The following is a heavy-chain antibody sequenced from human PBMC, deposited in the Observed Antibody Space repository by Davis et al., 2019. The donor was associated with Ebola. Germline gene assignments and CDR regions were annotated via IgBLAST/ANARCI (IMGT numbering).Heavy chain of an antibody. J-gene: IGHJ4*02. V-gene: IGHV3-43*02. Sequence: GESLKISCAASGFTFSSYSMNWVRQAPGKGLEWVSLISGNGYDTEYGDSVKGRFTISRDNSKNSLYLQVNDLRPEDTALYFCTKTRGYRLYYFEYWGQGTLVTVSS. CDR1: GFTFSSYS. CDR3: TKTRGYRLYYFEY. D-gene: IGHD5-18*01. CDR2: ISGNGYDT.